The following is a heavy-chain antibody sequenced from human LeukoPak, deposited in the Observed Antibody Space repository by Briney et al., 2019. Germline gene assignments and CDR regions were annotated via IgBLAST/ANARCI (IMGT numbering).Heavy chain of an antibody. Sequence: GGFLRLSCAASGFTFSSYAMRWVRQAPGKGLEWVSTISDSGGSTYYADSVKGRFTISRDNSKNTLYLQMNRLRAEDTAVYYCAKGGYSSSYYFNYWGQGTLVTVSS. V-gene: IGHV3-23*01. D-gene: IGHD6-6*01. CDR2: ISDSGGST. CDR1: GFTFSSYA. CDR3: AKGGYSSSYYFNY. J-gene: IGHJ4*02.